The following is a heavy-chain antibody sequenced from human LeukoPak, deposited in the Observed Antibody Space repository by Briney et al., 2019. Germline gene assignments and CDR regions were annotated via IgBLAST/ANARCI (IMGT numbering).Heavy chain of an antibody. J-gene: IGHJ3*02. CDR1: GGSISSYY. Sequence: SETLSLTCTVSGGSISSYYWSWIRQPPGKGLEWIGYIYYSGSTNYNPSLKSRVTISVDTSKNQFSLKLSSVTAADTAVYYCARSAAAGPVSAFDIWGQGTMVTVSS. CDR3: ARSAAAGPVSAFDI. D-gene: IGHD6-13*01. V-gene: IGHV4-59*12. CDR2: IYYSGST.